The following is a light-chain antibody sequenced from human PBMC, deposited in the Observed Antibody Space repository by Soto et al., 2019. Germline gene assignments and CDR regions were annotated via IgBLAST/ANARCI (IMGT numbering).Light chain of an antibody. V-gene: IGKV1-39*01. J-gene: IGKJ5*01. CDR1: QSIGRR. Sequence: DIQMTHSPSSLSASVGDRITITCRASQSIGRRLNWYQQKPGQAPKFLIYGASTLQSGVPSRFSGSGSGTDFTLTVNSLKHDDFATYYCQQSYNSTVTFGQGTRLEIK. CDR2: GAS. CDR3: QQSYNSTVT.